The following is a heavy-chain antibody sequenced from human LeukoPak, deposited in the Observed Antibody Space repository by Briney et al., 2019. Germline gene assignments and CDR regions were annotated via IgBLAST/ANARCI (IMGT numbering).Heavy chain of an antibody. D-gene: IGHD5-24*01. Sequence: SETLSLTCTVSGGSISSGSYYWSWIRQPAGKGLEWIGRIYTSGSTNYNPSLKSRVTISVDTSKNQFSLKLSSVTAADTAVYYCARGRDGYNFSNRGEYYYFDYWGQGTLVTVSS. CDR3: ARGRDGYNFSNRGEYYYFDY. J-gene: IGHJ4*02. CDR2: IYTSGST. CDR1: GGSISSGSYY. V-gene: IGHV4-61*02.